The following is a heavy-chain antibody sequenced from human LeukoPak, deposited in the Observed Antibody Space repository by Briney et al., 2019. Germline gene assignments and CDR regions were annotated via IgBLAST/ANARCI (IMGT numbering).Heavy chain of an antibody. CDR2: ISGSGGST. J-gene: IGHJ6*02. D-gene: IGHD3-9*01. Sequence: PGGSLRLSCAASGFTFSSYAMSWVRQAPGKGLEWVSAISGSGGSTYYADSVKGRFTISRDNAKNSLYLQMNSLRAEDTAVYYCARGRIVLRYFDWPLYGMDVWGQGTTVTVSS. CDR3: ARGRIVLRYFDWPLYGMDV. V-gene: IGHV3-23*01. CDR1: GFTFSSYA.